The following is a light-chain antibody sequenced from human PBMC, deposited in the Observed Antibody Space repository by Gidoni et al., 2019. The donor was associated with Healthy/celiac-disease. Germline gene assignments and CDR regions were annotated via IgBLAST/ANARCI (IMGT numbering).Light chain of an antibody. V-gene: IGLV2-23*03. CDR3: CSYAGSSTFVV. CDR2: EGS. CDR1: SSDVGSYHL. J-gene: IGLJ2*01. Sequence: QSALTQPAYVAGSPGQSITIACTGTSSDVGSYHLVSWYQQHPGKAPKLMIYEGSQRPSGVSNRFSGSKSGNTASLTISGLQAEDEADYYCCSYAGSSTFVVFGGGTTLTVL.